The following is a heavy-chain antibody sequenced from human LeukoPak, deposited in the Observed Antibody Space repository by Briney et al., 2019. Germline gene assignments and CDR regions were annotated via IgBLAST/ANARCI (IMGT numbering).Heavy chain of an antibody. J-gene: IGHJ4*02. CDR2: INNYGTAS. CDR3: ARGSFSSKLATVFDY. V-gene: IGHV3-74*01. D-gene: IGHD5-12*01. Sequence: GGSLRLSCSAYGFTFSAYWMQWVPHVPGKGLVWVSRINNYGTASFFAASVKGRFTSSSDNSKNTLYLQMNSLRAEDTAVYYCARGSFSSKLATVFDYWGQGTLVTVSS. CDR1: GFTFSAYW.